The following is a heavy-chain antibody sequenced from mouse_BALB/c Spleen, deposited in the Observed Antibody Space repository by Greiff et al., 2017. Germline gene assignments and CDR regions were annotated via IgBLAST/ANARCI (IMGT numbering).Heavy chain of an antibody. V-gene: IGHV5-4*02. D-gene: IGHD1-1*01. Sequence: DVMLVESGGGLVKPGGSLKLSCAASGFTFSDYYMYWVRQTPEKRLEWVATISDGGSYTYYPDSVKGRFTISRDNAKNNLYLQMSSLKSEDTAMYYCARVDYYGSSYVAMDYWGQGTSVTVSS. CDR1: GFTFSDYY. CDR2: ISDGGSYT. J-gene: IGHJ4*01. CDR3: ARVDYYGSSYVAMDY.